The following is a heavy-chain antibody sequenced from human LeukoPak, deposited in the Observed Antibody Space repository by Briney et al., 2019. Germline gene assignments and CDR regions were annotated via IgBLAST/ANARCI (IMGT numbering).Heavy chain of an antibody. J-gene: IGHJ4*02. CDR1: GFTFSDYF. Sequence: GGSLRLSCAASGFTFSDYFMTWLRQAPGKGLEWVSYISGSGSNKYYADSVKGRFTICRDNAKNSLYLQMNSLRVDDTAVYYCATSQSSVAGIIGDWGQGTLVTVSS. V-gene: IGHV3-11*04. CDR2: ISGSGSNK. CDR3: ATSQSSVAGIIGD. D-gene: IGHD6-19*01.